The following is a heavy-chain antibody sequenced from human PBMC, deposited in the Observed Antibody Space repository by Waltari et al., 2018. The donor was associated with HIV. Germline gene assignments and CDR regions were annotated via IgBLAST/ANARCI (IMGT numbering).Heavy chain of an antibody. CDR3: SRDTFGEYDF. D-gene: IGHD3-3*01. Sequence: EVQLVQYGGGLIKPGGSLRPSCSASGSTSTNYWMHWVRQSPGKGLVWVSRINIDGRTIDYADSVKGRFTISRDSAKNTLSLQMNSLREEDTAVYYCSRDTFGEYDFWGQGALVTVSS. J-gene: IGHJ4*02. V-gene: IGHV3-74*01. CDR2: INIDGRTI. CDR1: GSTSTNYW.